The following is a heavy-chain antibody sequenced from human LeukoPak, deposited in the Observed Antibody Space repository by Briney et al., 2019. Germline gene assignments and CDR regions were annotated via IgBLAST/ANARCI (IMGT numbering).Heavy chain of an antibody. D-gene: IGHD4-11*01. CDR1: GFTFSNHG. CDR2: ISYDGSSK. CDR3: TRDSNYSFDY. V-gene: IGHV3-30*02. Sequence: QPGGSLRLSCAASGFTFSNHGMHWVRQAPGKGLEWVAYISYDGSSKYYADSVKGRLTLSRDNSKNTASLQMNGLRAEDTAVYYCTRDSNYSFDYWGQGTLVTVSS. J-gene: IGHJ4*02.